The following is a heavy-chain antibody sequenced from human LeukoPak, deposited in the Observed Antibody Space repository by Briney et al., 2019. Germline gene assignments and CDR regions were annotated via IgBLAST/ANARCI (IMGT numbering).Heavy chain of an antibody. D-gene: IGHD2-2*01. J-gene: IGHJ4*02. V-gene: IGHV3-21*04. CDR1: GFTFSSYS. CDR3: ARAWSRYCSSTSCYAGDY. Sequence: GGSLRLSCAASGFTFSSYSMNWVRLAPGKGLLWVSSISSSGNYIFYADSVKGRFTISRDNAKNSLYLQMNSLRAEDTAVYYCARAWSRYCSSTSCYAGDYWGQGTLVTVSS. CDR2: ISSSGNYI.